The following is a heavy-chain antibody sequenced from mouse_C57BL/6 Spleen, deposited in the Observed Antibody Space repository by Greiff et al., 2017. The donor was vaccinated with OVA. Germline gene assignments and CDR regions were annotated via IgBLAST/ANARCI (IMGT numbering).Heavy chain of an antibody. V-gene: IGHV5-12*01. CDR1: GFTFSDYY. CDR3: ARLYYGNYPFFDY. D-gene: IGHD2-1*01. J-gene: IGHJ2*01. Sequence: EVQVVESGGGLVQPGGSLKLSCAASGFTFSDYYMYWVRQTPEKRLEWVAYISNGGGSTYYPDTVKGRFTISRDNAKNTLYLQMSRLKSEDTAMYYCARLYYGNYPFFDYWGQGTTLTVSS. CDR2: ISNGGGST.